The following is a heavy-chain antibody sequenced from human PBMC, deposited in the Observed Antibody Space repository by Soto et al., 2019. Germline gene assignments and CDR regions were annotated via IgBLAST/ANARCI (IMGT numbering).Heavy chain of an antibody. D-gene: IGHD3-10*01. V-gene: IGHV3-11*01. J-gene: IGHJ6*02. Sequence: GGSLRLSCEASGFDFSGYYMSWSRLAPGKGLEWVSYVSDSGSPLYYADSVKGRFSISRDNAKKSVYLQMNNLRADDTAVYFCARDIRGYGMDVWGQGTTVTVSS. CDR1: GFDFSGYY. CDR2: VSDSGSPL. CDR3: ARDIRGYGMDV.